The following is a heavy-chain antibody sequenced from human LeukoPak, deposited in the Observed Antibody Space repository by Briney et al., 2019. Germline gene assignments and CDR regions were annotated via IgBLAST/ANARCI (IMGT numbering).Heavy chain of an antibody. J-gene: IGHJ4*02. V-gene: IGHV4-30-4*07. CDR3: ARGCSYCGGDCYLRRGYLGVFIDY. Sequence: PSQTLSLTCAVSGGSISSGGYSWSWIRQPPGKGLEWIGYIYYSGSTYYNPSLKSRVTISVDTSKNQFSLKLSSVTAADTAVYFCARGCSYCGGDCYLRRGYLGVFIDYWGQGTLVTVSS. CDR2: IYYSGST. D-gene: IGHD2-21*02. CDR1: GGSISSGGYS.